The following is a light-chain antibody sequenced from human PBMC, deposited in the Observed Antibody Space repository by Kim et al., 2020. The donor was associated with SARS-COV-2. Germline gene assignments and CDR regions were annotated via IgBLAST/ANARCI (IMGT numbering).Light chain of an antibody. Sequence: EIVLTQSPGTLCLSPGERATLSCRASQSVTSTYLAWYHQEPGQAPRLVLYGASTRATGVPDRFSGSGSGTDFTLTISRLEPEDFGVYYCQQYGSSLITFGGGTKVEIK. V-gene: IGKV3-20*01. CDR1: QSVTSTY. CDR3: QQYGSSLIT. CDR2: GAS. J-gene: IGKJ4*01.